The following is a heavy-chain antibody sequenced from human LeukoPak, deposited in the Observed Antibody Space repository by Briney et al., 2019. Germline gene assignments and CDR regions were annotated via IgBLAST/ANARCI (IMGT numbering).Heavy chain of an antibody. CDR3: ARGLAAAGPYDYSYYMDV. D-gene: IGHD6-13*01. J-gene: IGHJ6*03. CDR1: GGSISSYY. V-gene: IGHV4-4*09. CDR2: IYTSGST. Sequence: SETLSLTCTVSGGSISSYYWSWIRKPPGKGLEWIGYIYTSGSTNYNPSLKSRVTISVDTSKNQFSLKLSSVTAADTAVYYCARGLAAAGPYDYSYYMDVWGKGTTVTVSS.